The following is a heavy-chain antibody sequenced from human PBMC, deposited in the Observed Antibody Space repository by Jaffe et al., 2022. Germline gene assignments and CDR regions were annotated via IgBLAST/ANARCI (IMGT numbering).Heavy chain of an antibody. D-gene: IGHD2-2*01. CDR2: IDWDDDK. CDR3: ARSAAVVVPAAMAYYYYYMDV. J-gene: IGHJ6*03. CDR1: GFSLSTSGMC. V-gene: IGHV2-70*20. Sequence: QVTLRESGPALVKPTQTLTLTCTFSGFSLSTSGMCVSWVRQPPGKALEWLALIDWDDDKYYSTSLKTRLTISKDTSKNQVVLTMTNMDPVDTATYYCARSAAVVVPAAMAYYYYYMDVWGKGTTVTVSS.